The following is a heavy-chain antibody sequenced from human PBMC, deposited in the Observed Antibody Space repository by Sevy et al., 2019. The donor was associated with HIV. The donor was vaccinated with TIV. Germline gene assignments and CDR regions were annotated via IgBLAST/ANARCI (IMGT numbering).Heavy chain of an antibody. CDR3: AKELVPAAMRRRSNSYCYYYYGMDV. J-gene: IGHJ6*02. Sequence: SLKISCAASGFTFDDYAMHWVRQAPGKGLEWVSGISWNSGSIGYADSVKGRFTISRDNAKNSLYLQMNSLRAEDTALYYCAKELVPAAMRRRSNSYCYYYYGMDVWGQGTTVTVSS. D-gene: IGHD2-2*01. CDR2: ISWNSGSI. V-gene: IGHV3-9*01. CDR1: GFTFDDYA.